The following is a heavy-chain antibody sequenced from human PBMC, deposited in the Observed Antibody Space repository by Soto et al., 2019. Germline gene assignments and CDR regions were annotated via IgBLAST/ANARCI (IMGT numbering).Heavy chain of an antibody. V-gene: IGHV3-9*01. J-gene: IGHJ4*02. CDR3: AKDIGYYYDSSGYDY. Sequence: GGSLRLSCAASGFTFDDYAMHWVRQAPGKGLEWVSGISWNSGSIGYADSVKGRFTISRDNAKNSLYLQMNSLRAEDTALYYRAKDIGYYYDSSGYDYWGQGTLVTVSS. D-gene: IGHD3-22*01. CDR1: GFTFDDYA. CDR2: ISWNSGSI.